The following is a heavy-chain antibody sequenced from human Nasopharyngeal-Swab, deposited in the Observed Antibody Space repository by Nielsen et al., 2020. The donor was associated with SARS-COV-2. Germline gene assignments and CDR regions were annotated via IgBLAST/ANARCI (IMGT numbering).Heavy chain of an antibody. CDR1: GFSVGSNY. CDR2: LYSGGVT. Sequence: GGSLRLSCAPSGFSVGSNYVSWVRQAPGKGLEWVSILYSGGVTFYADSAEGRFSTSRDDSKNTIYLQMNNLRAEDTAVYYCARDRNTVLAGHSYFGMDVWGQGTMVTVSS. J-gene: IGHJ6*02. V-gene: IGHV3-53*01. D-gene: IGHD4-11*01. CDR3: ARDRNTVLAGHSYFGMDV.